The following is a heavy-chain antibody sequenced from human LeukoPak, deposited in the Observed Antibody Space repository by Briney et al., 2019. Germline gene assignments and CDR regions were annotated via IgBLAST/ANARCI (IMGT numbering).Heavy chain of an antibody. CDR1: GYTFTNFW. CDR2: IYPGDSDT. V-gene: IGHV5-51*01. CDR3: VRQGGSKFWSDS. J-gene: IGHJ4*02. Sequence: GESLQISCKGYGYTFTNFWIGWVRQMPGKGLEWMGIIYPGDSDTRYSPSFQGQVTISADKSINTAYLQWSSLKASDTAMYYCVRQGGSKFWSDSWGQGTLVTVSS. D-gene: IGHD1-26*01.